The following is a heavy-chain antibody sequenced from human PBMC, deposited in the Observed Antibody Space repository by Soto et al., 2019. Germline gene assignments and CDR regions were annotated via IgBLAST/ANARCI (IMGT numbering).Heavy chain of an antibody. V-gene: IGHV1-58*01. CDR1: GFTFTSSA. CDR2: IVVGSGNT. CDR3: AASIAVAGLYYYCGMDV. J-gene: IGHJ6*02. D-gene: IGHD6-19*01. Sequence: SVKVSCKASGFTFTSSAVQWVRQARGQRLEWIGWIVVGSGNTNYAQKFQERVTITRDMSTSTAYMELSSLRSEDTAVYYCAASIAVAGLYYYCGMDVWGQGTTVTVSS.